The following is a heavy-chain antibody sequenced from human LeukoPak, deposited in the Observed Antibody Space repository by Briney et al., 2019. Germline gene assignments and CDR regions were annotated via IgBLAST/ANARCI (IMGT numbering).Heavy chain of an antibody. J-gene: IGHJ4*02. Sequence: GASVKVSCKASGYTFTSYGITWVRQAPGQGLEWMGWISAYNGNTNYAQKVQGRVTMTTDTSTSTAYMELRRLRFDDTAVYYCARGGRSVRRYDFWSGYPKPFDYWGQGTLVTVSS. D-gene: IGHD3-3*01. V-gene: IGHV1-18*01. CDR1: GYTFTSYG. CDR2: ISAYNGNT. CDR3: ARGGRSVRRYDFWSGYPKPFDY.